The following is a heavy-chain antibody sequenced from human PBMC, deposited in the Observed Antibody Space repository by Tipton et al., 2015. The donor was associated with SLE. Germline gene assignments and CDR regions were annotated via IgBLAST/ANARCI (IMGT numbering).Heavy chain of an antibody. J-gene: IGHJ4*02. D-gene: IGHD6-19*01. CDR1: GGSISSGDYY. Sequence: TLSLTCTVSGGSISSGDYYWSWIRQPPGKGLEWIGSIYYSGSTYYNPSLKSRVTISVDTSKNQFSLKLSSVTAADTAVYYCASPGYSSGSYYFDYWGQGTLVTVSS. V-gene: IGHV4-39*07. CDR2: IYYSGST. CDR3: ASPGYSSGSYYFDY.